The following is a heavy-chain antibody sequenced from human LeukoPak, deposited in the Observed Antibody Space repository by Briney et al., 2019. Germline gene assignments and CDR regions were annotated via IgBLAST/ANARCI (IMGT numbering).Heavy chain of an antibody. D-gene: IGHD2-2*01. Sequence: GGSLRLSCAASGFTLSSYGMHWVRQAPGKGLEWVAVIWHDGSNKYYADSVKGRFTISRDNSKNTLYLQMNSLRAEDTAVYYCAKASGDIVVVPAAPDFDYWGQGTLVTVSS. CDR1: GFTLSSYG. V-gene: IGHV3-30*02. J-gene: IGHJ4*02. CDR3: AKASGDIVVVPAAPDFDY. CDR2: IWHDGSNK.